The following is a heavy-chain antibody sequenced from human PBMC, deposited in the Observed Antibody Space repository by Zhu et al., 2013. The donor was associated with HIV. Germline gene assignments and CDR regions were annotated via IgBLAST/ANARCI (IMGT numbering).Heavy chain of an antibody. V-gene: IGHV1-69*12. CDR1: GGTLRMYA. Sequence: QVQLVQSGAEVKKSGSSVKVSCKASGGTLRMYAFSWVRQAPGQGLEWMGGIIPVLETANYAQNFQGRVTITADESTGTVYMELSTLRSEDTAVYYCAGGRLQWGGNNDYYHEMDVWGQGTTVTVSS. CDR2: IIPVLETA. D-gene: IGHD4-4*01. J-gene: IGHJ6*02. CDR3: AGGRLQWGGNNDYYHEMDV.